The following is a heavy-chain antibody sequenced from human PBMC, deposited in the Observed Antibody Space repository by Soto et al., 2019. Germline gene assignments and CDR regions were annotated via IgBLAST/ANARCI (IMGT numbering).Heavy chain of an antibody. J-gene: IGHJ6*02. D-gene: IGHD3-3*01. Sequence: EVQLDESGGGWVQPGGSLRLSCVVSGFTFSRYEMNWVRQAPGKGLEWISYINGNGTTTYYGASVKGRFTISRDNAKNSLYVQMNGLRADDSALYYCVIDFRRFLEWPTKGYHYFGMDAWGRGTTVTVS. CDR1: GFTFSRYE. V-gene: IGHV3-48*03. CDR3: VIDFRRFLEWPTKGYHYFGMDA. CDR2: INGNGTTT.